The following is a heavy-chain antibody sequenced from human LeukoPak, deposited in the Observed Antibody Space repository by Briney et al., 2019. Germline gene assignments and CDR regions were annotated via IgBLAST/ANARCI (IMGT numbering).Heavy chain of an antibody. V-gene: IGHV7-4-1*02. Sequence: ASVKVSCKASGYTFTSYAMNWVRQAPGQGLEWMGWINTNTGNPTYAQGFTGRFVFSLDTSVSTAYLQISSLKAEDTAVYYCAGYYYGSGSYIPWFDPWGQGTLVTVSS. CDR3: AGYYYGSGSYIPWFDP. D-gene: IGHD3-10*01. CDR2: INTNTGNP. CDR1: GYTFTSYA. J-gene: IGHJ5*02.